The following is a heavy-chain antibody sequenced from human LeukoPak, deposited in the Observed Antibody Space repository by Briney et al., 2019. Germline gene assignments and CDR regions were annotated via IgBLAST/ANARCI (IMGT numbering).Heavy chain of an antibody. J-gene: IGHJ4*02. CDR1: GFTFSSYS. V-gene: IGHV3-21*04. CDR3: AKDIRDRYGSGSYRASFDY. D-gene: IGHD3-10*01. Sequence: GESLRLSCAASGFTFSSYSMNWVRQAPGKGLEWVSSISSSSSYIYYADSVKGRFTISRDNAKNSLYLQMNSLRAEDTALYYCAKDIRDRYGSGSYRASFDYWGQGTLVTVSS. CDR2: ISSSSSYI.